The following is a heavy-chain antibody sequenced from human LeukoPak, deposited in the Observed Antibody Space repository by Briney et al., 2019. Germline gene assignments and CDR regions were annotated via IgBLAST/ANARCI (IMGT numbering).Heavy chain of an antibody. V-gene: IGHV1-69*13. J-gene: IGHJ6*04. CDR1: GYTFSTDA. D-gene: IGHD2-2*01. Sequence: SLSVSSTPSGYTFSTDAISWGRQAPGHRLQWMGGIIPIFGTANYAQKFQARVTITADESTSTAYLELSTLRSDDTAVYYCAREDDIVVVPASPYGMDVWGKGTTVTVSS. CDR3: AREDDIVVVPASPYGMDV. CDR2: IIPIFGTA.